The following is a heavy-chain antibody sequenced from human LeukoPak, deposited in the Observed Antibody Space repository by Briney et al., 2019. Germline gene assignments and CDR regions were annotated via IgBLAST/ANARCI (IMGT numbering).Heavy chain of an antibody. CDR1: GGSISSYY. V-gene: IGHV4-59*12. Sequence: SETLSLTCTVSGGSISSYYWSWIRQPPGKGLEWIGYIYYSGSTNYNPSLKSRVTISVDTSKNQFSLKLSSVTAADTAVYYRARVVSGSYYSPYYYYGMDVWGQGTTVTVSS. CDR3: ARVVSGSYYSPYYYYGMDV. CDR2: IYYSGST. J-gene: IGHJ6*02. D-gene: IGHD3-10*01.